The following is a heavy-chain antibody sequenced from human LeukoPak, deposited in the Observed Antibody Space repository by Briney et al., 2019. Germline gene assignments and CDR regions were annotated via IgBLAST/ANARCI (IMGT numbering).Heavy chain of an antibody. CDR1: GGSISSYY. V-gene: IGHV4-59*08. CDR2: IYYSGST. D-gene: IGHD3-10*01. J-gene: IGHJ4*02. Sequence: SETLSLTCTVSGGSISSYYWSWIRQPPGKGLEWIGYIYYSGSTNYNPSLKSRVTISVDTSKNQFSLKLSSVTAADTAVYYCARMARYYYGSGSYGGFDYWGQGTLVTVSS. CDR3: ARMARYYYGSGSYGGFDY.